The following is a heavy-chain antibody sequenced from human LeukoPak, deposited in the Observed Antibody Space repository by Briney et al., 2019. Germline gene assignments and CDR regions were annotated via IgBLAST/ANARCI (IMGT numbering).Heavy chain of an antibody. J-gene: IGHJ4*02. V-gene: IGHV4-39*07. D-gene: IGHD3-22*01. CDR1: GGSISSSNYY. Sequence: SETLSLTCSVSGGSISSSNYYWGWIRQPPGQGLEWIGTVFYSGSPYYNPSLKSRVTISVDTSKNQFSLKLSSVTAADTAVYYCAGTIDSSGYYDPYFDYWGQGTLVTVSS. CDR2: VFYSGSP. CDR3: AGTIDSSGYYDPYFDY.